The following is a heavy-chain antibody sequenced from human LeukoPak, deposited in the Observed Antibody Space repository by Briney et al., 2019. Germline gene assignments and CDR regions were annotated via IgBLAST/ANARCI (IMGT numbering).Heavy chain of an antibody. D-gene: IGHD2-2*01. CDR1: GGSISNCH. J-gene: IGHJ5*02. Sequence: SXTLSLTCTVSGGSISNCHWSWIRQPPGRGMEWIGYVYYSGSTNYNPSLKRGVAISVDTSKTHFSLKLSSVTAADTAVYYCARDDCSSTRCWPFSWGQGTLVTVSS. CDR3: ARDDCSSTRCWPFS. V-gene: IGHV4-59*01. CDR2: VYYSGST.